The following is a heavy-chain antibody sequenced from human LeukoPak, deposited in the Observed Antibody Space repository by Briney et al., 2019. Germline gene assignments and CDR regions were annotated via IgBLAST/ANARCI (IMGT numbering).Heavy chain of an antibody. Sequence: SQTLSLTCTVSGDSIISDDYYWSWIRQPPGKGLEWIGHIDYSGSSQYKPSLKSRLTISVDTSNNQFSLMLTSVTAEDTAVYYCARDDLDYSGIIWGQGTLVIVSS. CDR3: ARDDLDYSGII. CDR2: IDYSGSS. J-gene: IGHJ4*02. CDR1: GDSIISDDYY. D-gene: IGHD4-11*01. V-gene: IGHV4-30-4*01.